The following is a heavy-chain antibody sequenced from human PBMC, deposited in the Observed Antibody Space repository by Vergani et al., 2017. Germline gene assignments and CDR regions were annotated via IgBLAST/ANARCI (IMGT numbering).Heavy chain of an antibody. V-gene: IGHV3-7*01. CDR1: GFTFSAYW. CDR3: ARVRLLQVFYYGMDV. CDR2: IKQDGSEK. D-gene: IGHD2-15*01. Sequence: EVLLVESGGGLVQPGGSLRLSCAASGFTFSAYWMNWVRQAPGKGLEWVANIKQDGSEKYYVDSVKGRFTISRDNANNLVYLQMSSVRADDTAVYYCARVRLLQVFYYGMDVWGQGTTVTVSS. J-gene: IGHJ6*02.